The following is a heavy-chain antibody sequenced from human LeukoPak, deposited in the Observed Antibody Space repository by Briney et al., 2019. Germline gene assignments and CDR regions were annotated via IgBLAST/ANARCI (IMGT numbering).Heavy chain of an antibody. CDR2: LFYSGSH. Sequence: SETLSLTCTVSGVFLSIFYWSWIRPPPGEGLEWIGYLFYSGSHNYHPSLKSRVTISVDTSKSQFSLKLSAVTAADTAVYYCARDSPYNWNSHWFDPWGQGTLVTVSS. J-gene: IGHJ5*02. D-gene: IGHD1/OR15-1a*01. V-gene: IGHV4-59*01. CDR3: ARDSPYNWNSHWFDP. CDR1: GVFLSIFY.